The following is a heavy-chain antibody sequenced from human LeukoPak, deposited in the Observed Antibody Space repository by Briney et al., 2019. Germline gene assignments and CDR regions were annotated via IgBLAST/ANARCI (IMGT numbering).Heavy chain of an antibody. D-gene: IGHD3-22*01. CDR3: AKASAMIVVVSKHFDY. J-gene: IGHJ4*02. CDR2: ISGSGSST. Sequence: GGSLRLSCAASGFTFSSYDVSWVRQAPGKGLEWVSAISGSGSSTYYADSVKGRFTISRDNSKNTLYLQMNSLRAEDTAVYYCAKASAMIVVVSKHFDYWGQGTLVTVSS. V-gene: IGHV3-23*01. CDR1: GFTFSSYD.